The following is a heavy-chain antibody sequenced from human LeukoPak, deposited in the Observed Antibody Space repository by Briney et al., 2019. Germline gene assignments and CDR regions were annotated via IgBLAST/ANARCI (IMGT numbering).Heavy chain of an antibody. Sequence: GGSLRLSCEASGFNFSRYWMHWARQAPGKGLVWVSRVNADGSSTRYADSVKGRFTISRDNAKNTLYLQMNSLTAEDTAVYYCAWGADYYFDYWGQGTLVTVSS. V-gene: IGHV3-74*01. CDR3: AWGADYYFDY. CDR1: GFNFSRYW. D-gene: IGHD3-16*01. J-gene: IGHJ4*02. CDR2: VNADGSST.